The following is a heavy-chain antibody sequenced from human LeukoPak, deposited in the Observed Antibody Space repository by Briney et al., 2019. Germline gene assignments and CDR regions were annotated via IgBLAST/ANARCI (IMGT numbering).Heavy chain of an antibody. CDR1: GFIFSSYW. V-gene: IGHV3-7*01. CDR2: INQDGSEK. Sequence: GGSLRLSCAASGFIFSSYWMSWVRQAPGKGLEWVANINQDGSEKYYVDSVKGRFTISRDNAKNSLYLQMNSLRAEDTAVYYCARDHSGSYPLDYWGQGTLVTVSS. CDR3: ARDHSGSYPLDY. J-gene: IGHJ4*02. D-gene: IGHD1-26*01.